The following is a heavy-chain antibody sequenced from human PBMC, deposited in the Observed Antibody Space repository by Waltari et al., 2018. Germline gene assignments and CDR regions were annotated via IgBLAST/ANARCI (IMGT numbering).Heavy chain of an antibody. CDR3: ARQKYYYDSSGKGLSRFDY. CDR2: INHSGRT. Sequence: QVQLQQWGAGLLKPSETLSLTCAVYGVSFSGYYWSWIRQPPGKGLEWIGEINHSGRTNNNPALRGLATISVDTTKKQVYLKLSSVTAAETAVDYCARQKYYYDSSGKGLSRFDYWGQGTLVTVSS. V-gene: IGHV4-34*04. CDR1: GVSFSGYY. J-gene: IGHJ4*02. D-gene: IGHD3-22*01.